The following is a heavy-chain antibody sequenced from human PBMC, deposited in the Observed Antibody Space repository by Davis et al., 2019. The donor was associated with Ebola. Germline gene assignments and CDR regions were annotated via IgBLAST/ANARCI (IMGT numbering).Heavy chain of an antibody. J-gene: IGHJ4*02. Sequence: GESLKISCAASGFTFSSYWMHWVRQAPGKGLVWVSRINSDGSTRNYADSVKGRFTISRDNSKNTLYLQMNSLRPEDTAVYYCAKGWGSSGWYYFDYWGQGTLVTVSS. CDR3: AKGWGSSGWYYFDY. CDR2: INSDGSTR. D-gene: IGHD6-19*01. CDR1: GFTFSSYW. V-gene: IGHV3-74*01.